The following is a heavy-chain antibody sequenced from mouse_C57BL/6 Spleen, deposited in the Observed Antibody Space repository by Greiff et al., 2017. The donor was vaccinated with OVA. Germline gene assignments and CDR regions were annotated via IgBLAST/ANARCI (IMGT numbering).Heavy chain of an antibody. CDR3: ARYGTGTYFDY. CDR1: GYAFSSSW. CDR2: IYPGDGNT. Sequence: QVQLKQSGPELVKPGASVKISCKASGYAFSSSWMNWVKQRPGKGLEWIGLIYPGDGNTNYNGKFKGKATLTADKSSSTAYMQLSSLTSVDSAVYFCARYGTGTYFDYWGQGTTLTVSS. V-gene: IGHV1-82*01. D-gene: IGHD4-1*01. J-gene: IGHJ2*01.